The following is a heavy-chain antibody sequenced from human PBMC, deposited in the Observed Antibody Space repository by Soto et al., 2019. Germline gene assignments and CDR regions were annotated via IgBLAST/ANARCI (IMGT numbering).Heavy chain of an antibody. Sequence: PSETLSLTCTVSGGSISSGDYYWSWIRQPPGKGLEWIGYIYYSGSTYYNPSLKSRVTISVDKSKNQFSLKLSSVTAADTAVYYCARETPRYYGSRSYSLYFDYWGQGTLVTVSS. CDR3: ARETPRYYGSRSYSLYFDY. J-gene: IGHJ4*02. CDR1: GGSISSGDYY. CDR2: IYYSGST. V-gene: IGHV4-30-4*01. D-gene: IGHD3-10*01.